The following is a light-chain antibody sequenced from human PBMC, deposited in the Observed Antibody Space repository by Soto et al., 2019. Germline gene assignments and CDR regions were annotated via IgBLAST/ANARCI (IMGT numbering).Light chain of an antibody. CDR1: QSISSY. Sequence: DIQMTQSPSSLSASVGDRVTITCRASQSISSYLNWYQQKPGKAPKLLIYAASSLQSGVPSRFSGSGSGTAFTLTISSLQPDDFATYYCQQSYSTPNFGGGTKVEIK. CDR2: AAS. CDR3: QQSYSTPN. V-gene: IGKV1-39*01. J-gene: IGKJ4*01.